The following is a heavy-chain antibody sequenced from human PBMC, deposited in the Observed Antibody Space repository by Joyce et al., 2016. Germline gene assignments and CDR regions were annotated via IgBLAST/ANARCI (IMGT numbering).Heavy chain of an antibody. Sequence: QVQVVQSGTEVKKPGASVKVSCKTSGYTFTSYAMHWVRQAPGQRPEGMGWINTKNGDKRYSQKFQGRVTITRDTSATTAYMALSRLRSEDTAVYYCAREGWEWNRNYGGYYGMDVWGQGTTVTVSS. CDR3: AREGWEWNRNYGGYYGMDV. V-gene: IGHV1-3*04. D-gene: IGHD4-11*01. CDR1: GYTFTSYA. CDR2: INTKNGDK. J-gene: IGHJ6*02.